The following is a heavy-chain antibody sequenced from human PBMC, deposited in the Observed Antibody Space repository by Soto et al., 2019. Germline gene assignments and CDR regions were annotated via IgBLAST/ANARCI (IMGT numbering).Heavy chain of an antibody. J-gene: IGHJ4*02. D-gene: IGHD1-26*01. V-gene: IGHV4-59*01. Sequence: QMQLQESGPGLVKPSETLSLTCTVSGGSISSYYWSWIRQPPGKGLEWIGYIYSSGSTNYNPSLKGRVTMSLDTSKNQVSLNVTSVTAADTAVYYCAATPRYWGQGRLVTVSS. CDR2: IYSSGST. CDR3: AATPRY. CDR1: GGSISSYY.